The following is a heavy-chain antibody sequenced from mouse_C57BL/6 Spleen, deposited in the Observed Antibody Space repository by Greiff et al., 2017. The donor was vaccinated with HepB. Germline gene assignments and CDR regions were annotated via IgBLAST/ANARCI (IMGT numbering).Heavy chain of an antibody. Sequence: EVKLVESGGDLVKPGGSLKLSCAASGFTFSSYGMSWVRQTPDKRLEWVATISSGGSYTYYPDSVKGRFTISRDNAKNTLYLQMSSLKSEDTAMYYCAREGDITTVVAGDYWGQGTTLTVSS. D-gene: IGHD1-1*01. CDR2: ISSGGSYT. CDR3: AREGDITTVVAGDY. CDR1: GFTFSSYG. V-gene: IGHV5-6*01. J-gene: IGHJ2*01.